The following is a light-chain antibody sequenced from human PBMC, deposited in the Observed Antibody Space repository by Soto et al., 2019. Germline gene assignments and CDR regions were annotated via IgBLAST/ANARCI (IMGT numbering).Light chain of an antibody. CDR2: DAS. V-gene: IGKV3-11*01. CDR1: QSVSSY. J-gene: IGKJ4*01. Sequence: EIVLTQCPATLSLFPGEISTLSCRASQSVSSYLAWYQQKPGKAPRLLLYDASNRATGIPARFRGTGSGTDFTLTISSLEPEDFAFYYCQQRSKWPPLNFGGGTKVEIK. CDR3: QQRSKWPPLN.